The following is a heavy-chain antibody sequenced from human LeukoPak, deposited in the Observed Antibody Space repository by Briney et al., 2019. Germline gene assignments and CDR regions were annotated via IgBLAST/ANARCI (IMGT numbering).Heavy chain of an antibody. CDR2: INTSGST. V-gene: IGHV4-4*07. Sequence: SETLSLTCTVSGGSISSYYWSWIRQPAGKGLEWIGRINTSGSTNYNPSLKSRVTMSVDTSKNQFSLKLSSVTAADTAVYYCAREVASGWYPYYFDYWGQGTLVTVSS. D-gene: IGHD6-19*01. J-gene: IGHJ4*02. CDR1: GGSISSYY. CDR3: AREVASGWYPYYFDY.